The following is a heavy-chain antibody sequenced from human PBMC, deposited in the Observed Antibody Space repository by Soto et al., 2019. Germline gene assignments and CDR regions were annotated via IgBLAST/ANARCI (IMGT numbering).Heavy chain of an antibody. CDR3: ARTSSTWYMDV. CDR2: VQPGESHI. J-gene: IGHJ6*02. D-gene: IGHD6-13*01. CDR1: GYSFTNYW. Sequence: GESLKISFKGSGYSFTNYWIGWVRQMPGKGLEWMGLVQPGESHIRYSPSFQGQVTISADKSISTAYLQWSSLKASDTAMYYCARTSSTWYMDVWGRGTTVTV. V-gene: IGHV5-51*01.